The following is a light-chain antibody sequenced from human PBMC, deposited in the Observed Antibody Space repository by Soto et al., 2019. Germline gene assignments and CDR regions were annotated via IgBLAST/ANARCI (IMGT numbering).Light chain of an antibody. CDR1: QSVSNN. J-gene: IGKJ1*01. CDR3: QQYNNWRPWT. V-gene: IGKV3-15*01. Sequence: ILMTQSPATLSVSPGERATLSYRASQSVSNNLAWYQKKPGQAPRLLIYDASTRATGIQARFSGSGSGTEFTLTISGLQSEDFAVYDCQQYNNWRPWTFGQGTNVEIK. CDR2: DAS.